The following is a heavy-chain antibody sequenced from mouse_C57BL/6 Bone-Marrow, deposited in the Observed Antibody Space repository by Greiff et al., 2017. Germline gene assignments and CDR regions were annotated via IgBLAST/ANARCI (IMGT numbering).Heavy chain of an antibody. D-gene: IGHD2-5*01. CDR2: ISSGSSTI. V-gene: IGHV5-17*01. Sequence: EVQRVESGGGLVKPGGSLKLSCAASGFTFSDYGMHWVRQAPEKGLEWVAYISSGSSTIYYADTVKGRFTISRDNAMNTLFLQMTSLRSEDTAMYYCARGYSNYFAWFAYWGKGTLVTVSA. CDR1: GFTFSDYG. CDR3: ARGYSNYFAWFAY. J-gene: IGHJ3*01.